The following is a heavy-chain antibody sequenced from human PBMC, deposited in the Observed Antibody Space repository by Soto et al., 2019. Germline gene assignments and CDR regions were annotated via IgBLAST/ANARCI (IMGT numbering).Heavy chain of an antibody. D-gene: IGHD5-12*01. J-gene: IGHJ3*02. CDR1: GYSFTSYW. CDR2: IYPGDSDT. Sequence: GESLKISCKGSGYSFTSYWIGWVRQMPGKGLEWMGIIYPGDSDTRYSPSFQGQVTISADKSISTAYLQWSSLKASDTAMYYCARPSPTGYNFPTYPADAFDIWGQGTMVTVSS. CDR3: ARPSPTGYNFPTYPADAFDI. V-gene: IGHV5-51*01.